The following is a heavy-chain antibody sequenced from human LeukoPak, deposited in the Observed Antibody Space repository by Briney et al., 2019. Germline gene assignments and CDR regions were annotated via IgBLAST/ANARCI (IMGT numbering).Heavy chain of an antibody. J-gene: IGHJ4*02. D-gene: IGHD6-13*01. CDR3: AREAGIAAAGSHPYFDY. V-gene: IGHV4-59*01. CDR2: IYYSGST. Sequence: SETLSLTCTVSGGSISSYYWSWIRQPPGKGLEWIGYIYYSGSTNYNPSLKSRVTISVDTSKNQFSLKLSSVTAADTAVYYCAREAGIAAAGSHPYFDYWGQGTLVTVSS. CDR1: GGSISSYY.